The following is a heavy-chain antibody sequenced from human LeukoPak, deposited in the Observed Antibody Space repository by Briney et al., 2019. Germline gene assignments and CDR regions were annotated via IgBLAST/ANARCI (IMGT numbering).Heavy chain of an antibody. CDR3: ARSLTDYSSGWYFDS. Sequence: SETLSLTCTVSGGSISSSSYYWGWLRQPPGKGLEWIGSLYYTGTTYYNPSLKSRVTISVDTSKNQFSLNLTSVTAADTAVYYYARSLTDYSSGWYFDSWGQGTLVTVSS. CDR2: LYYTGTT. V-gene: IGHV4-39*01. D-gene: IGHD6-19*01. CDR1: GGSISSSSYY. J-gene: IGHJ4*02.